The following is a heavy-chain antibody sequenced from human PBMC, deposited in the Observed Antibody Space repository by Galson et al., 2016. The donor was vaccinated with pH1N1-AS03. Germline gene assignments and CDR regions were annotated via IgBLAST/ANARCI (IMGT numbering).Heavy chain of an antibody. CDR1: RGSFSNYY. V-gene: IGHV4-34*01. J-gene: IGHJ3*01. CDR2: INYVGST. CDR3: ARIRGRRRLNLMPGVMYGFDL. Sequence: SGTLSLTCAIYRGSFSNYYWTWIRQPPGKGLEWIGEINYVGSTNYNPSFNSRVTISVDTSKMQFSLSLSSVTAADTAVYFCARIRGRRRLNLMPGVMYGFDLWGEGSTVIVSS. D-gene: IGHD3-16*01.